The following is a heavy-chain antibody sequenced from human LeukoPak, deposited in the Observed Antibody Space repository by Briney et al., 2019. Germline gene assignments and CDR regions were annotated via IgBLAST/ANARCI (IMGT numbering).Heavy chain of an antibody. CDR2: IYTSGST. Sequence: SQTLSLTCTVSGGSISSGSYYWSWIRQPAGKGLEWIGRIYTSGSTNYNPSLKSRVTISVDTSKNQFSLKLSSVTAADTAVYYCARDRDGPVDYWGQGTLVTVSS. V-gene: IGHV4-61*02. CDR1: GGSISSGSYY. J-gene: IGHJ4*02. CDR3: ARDRDGPVDY.